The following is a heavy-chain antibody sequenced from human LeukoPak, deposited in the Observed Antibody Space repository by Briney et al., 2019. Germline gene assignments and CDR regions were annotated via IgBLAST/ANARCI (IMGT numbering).Heavy chain of an antibody. J-gene: IGHJ3*02. CDR3: ANVGAFNI. CDR1: GFTVSSHY. Sequence: GGSLRLSCAVSGFTVSSHYITWVRQAPGKGLEWVSLIYSGGAIYYADSARGRFTLSRDNSKNTVYLQINSLRVEDTAMYYCANVGAFNIWGQGTMVTVSS. V-gene: IGHV3-66*01. CDR2: IYSGGAI.